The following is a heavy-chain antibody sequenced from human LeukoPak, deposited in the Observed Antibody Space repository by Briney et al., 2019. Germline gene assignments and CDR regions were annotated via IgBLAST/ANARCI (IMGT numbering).Heavy chain of an antibody. D-gene: IGHD3-22*01. CDR3: ASPRTYYYDSSGYDFDY. CDR2: INPNSGGT. V-gene: IGHV1-2*02. CDR1: GYTFTGYY. Sequence: ASVKVSCKASGYTFTGYYMHWVRQAPGQGLEWMGWINPNSGGTNYAQKFQGGVTMTRDTSISTAYMELSRLRSDDTAVYYCASPRTYYYDSSGYDFDYWGQGALVTVSS. J-gene: IGHJ4*02.